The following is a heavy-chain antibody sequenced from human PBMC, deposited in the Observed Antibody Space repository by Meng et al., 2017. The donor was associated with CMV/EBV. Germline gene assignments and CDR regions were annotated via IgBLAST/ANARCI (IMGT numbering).Heavy chain of an antibody. CDR2: ISGSGGST. D-gene: IGHD3-10*01. CDR1: GFTFSSYA. V-gene: IGHV3-23*01. J-gene: IGHJ4*02. CDR3: AKDHPYYYGSGRYSGGYYFDY. Sequence: GESLKISCAASGFTFSSYAMSWVRQAPGKGLEWVSAISGSGGSTYCADSVKGRFTISRDNSKNTLYLQMNSLRAEDTAVYYCAKDHPYYYGSGRYSGGYYFDYWGQGTLVTVSS.